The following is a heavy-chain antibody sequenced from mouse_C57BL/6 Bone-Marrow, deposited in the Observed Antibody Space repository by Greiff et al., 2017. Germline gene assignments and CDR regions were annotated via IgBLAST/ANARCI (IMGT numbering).Heavy chain of an antibody. CDR3: ARRSLLLYYFDY. D-gene: IGHD2-3*01. Sequence: DVMLVESEGGLVQPGSSMKLSCTASGFTFSDYYMAWVRQVPEKGLEWVANINYDGSSTYYLAPLQRRFIISRDNAKNILYLQLSSLKSEDTATYYCARRSLLLYYFDYWGQGTTLTVSS. V-gene: IGHV5-16*01. CDR1: GFTFSDYY. CDR2: INYDGSST. J-gene: IGHJ2*01.